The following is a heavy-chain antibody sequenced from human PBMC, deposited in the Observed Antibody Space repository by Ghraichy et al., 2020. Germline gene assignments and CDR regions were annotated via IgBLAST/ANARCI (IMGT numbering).Heavy chain of an antibody. Sequence: GESLNISCAASGFTFSSYSMNWVRQAPGKGLEWVSSISSSSSYIYYADSVKGRFTISRDNAKNSLYLQMNSLRAEDTAVYYCARAQNWNDVAFDIWGQGTMVTVCS. CDR1: GFTFSSYS. CDR2: ISSSSSYI. CDR3: ARAQNWNDVAFDI. J-gene: IGHJ3*02. V-gene: IGHV3-21*01. D-gene: IGHD1-1*01.